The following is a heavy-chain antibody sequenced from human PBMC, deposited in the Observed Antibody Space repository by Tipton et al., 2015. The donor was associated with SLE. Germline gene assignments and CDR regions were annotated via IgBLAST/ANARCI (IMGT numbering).Heavy chain of an antibody. Sequence: GSLRLSCAASGFTFSNAWMSWVRQAPGKGLEWVGRIKSKTDGGTTDYAAPVKGRFTISRDDSKNTLYLQMNSLKTEDTAVYYCTTALPTYYYDSSGYTFDYWGQGTLVTVPS. CDR2: IKSKTDGGTT. J-gene: IGHJ4*02. D-gene: IGHD3-22*01. CDR1: GFTFSNAW. V-gene: IGHV3-15*01. CDR3: TTALPTYYYDSSGYTFDY.